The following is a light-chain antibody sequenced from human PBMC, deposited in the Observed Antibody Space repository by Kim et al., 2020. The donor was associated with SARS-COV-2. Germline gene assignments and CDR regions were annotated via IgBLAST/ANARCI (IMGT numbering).Light chain of an antibody. CDR2: EDK. J-gene: IGLJ3*02. V-gene: IGLV3-1*01. CDR3: QAWDSSTGV. CDR1: KLGHKY. Sequence: SYELTQPPSVSVSPGQTVSITCSGDKLGHKYVCWYQQRPGQSPVLVIYEDKKRPSGIPERFSGSNSGNIATLTIGGTQAMDEADYYCQAWDSSTGVFGGGTKLTVL.